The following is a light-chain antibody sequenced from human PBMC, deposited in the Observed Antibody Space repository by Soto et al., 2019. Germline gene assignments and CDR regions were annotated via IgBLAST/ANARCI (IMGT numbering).Light chain of an antibody. CDR3: QQANSFPLA. Sequence: DIQITQSPSSVSASVGDRVTITCRASQGISSWLAGYQQKPGKAPNLLIYAASSLRSGVPSRFSGGGSGTDFTLTISSLEPEDSATYYCQQANSFPLAFGGGTKVEIK. CDR2: AAS. V-gene: IGKV1-12*01. J-gene: IGKJ4*01. CDR1: QGISSW.